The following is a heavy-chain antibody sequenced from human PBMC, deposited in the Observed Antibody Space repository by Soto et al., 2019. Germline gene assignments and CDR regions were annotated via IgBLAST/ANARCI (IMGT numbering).Heavy chain of an antibody. CDR1: GFTVSSNH. Sequence: HPGGSLRLSCAASGFTVSSNHMSWVRQAPGKGLEWVSVIYSGGSTYYADSVKGRFTISRDNSKNTLYLQMNSLRAEDTAVYYCVAESHVTPYYFENWGQGALVTVSS. CDR3: VAESHVTPYYFEN. D-gene: IGHD2-21*02. V-gene: IGHV3-53*01. J-gene: IGHJ4*02. CDR2: IYSGGST.